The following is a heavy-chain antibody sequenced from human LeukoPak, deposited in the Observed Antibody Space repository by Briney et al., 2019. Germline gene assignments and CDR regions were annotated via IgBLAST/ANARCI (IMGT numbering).Heavy chain of an antibody. D-gene: IGHD2-2*01. J-gene: IGHJ4*02. Sequence: GRSLRLSCAASGFTFDDYAIHWVRQAPGKGLEWVSGISWNSGSIGYADSVKGRFTISRDNAKNSLYLQMNSLRAEDTALYYCAKEGKEYQLLFWGQGTLVTVSS. CDR3: AKEGKEYQLLF. CDR2: ISWNSGSI. CDR1: GFTFDDYA. V-gene: IGHV3-9*01.